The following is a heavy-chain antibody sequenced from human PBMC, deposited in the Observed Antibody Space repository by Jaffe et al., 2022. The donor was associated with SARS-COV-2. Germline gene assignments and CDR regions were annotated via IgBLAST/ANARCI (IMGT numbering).Heavy chain of an antibody. V-gene: IGHV3-23*01. Sequence: EVQLLESGEALIQPGGSLRLSCAASGFTFSTYAMSWVRLAPGKGLEWVSGISGSGGSTNYADSVKGRFTISRDNSKNTLYLQMKSLRADDTAVYYCAKIKAVFRFLEWFLGPFEDWGQGTLVTVSS. D-gene: IGHD3-3*01. CDR3: AKIKAVFRFLEWFLGPFED. CDR2: ISGSGGST. J-gene: IGHJ4*02. CDR1: GFTFSTYA.